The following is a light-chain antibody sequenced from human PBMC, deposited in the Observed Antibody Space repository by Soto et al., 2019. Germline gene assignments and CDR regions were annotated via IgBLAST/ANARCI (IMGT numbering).Light chain of an antibody. J-gene: IGLJ2*01. V-gene: IGLV2-14*01. CDR2: EVS. CDR1: SRDVGAFNF. CDR3: SSYTSRTTRV. Sequence: QSALTQPASVSGSPGQSITISCTGASRDVGAFNFVSWYQQHPGKAPKLLIYEVSNRPSGLSTRFSGSKSGNTASLTISGLQAEDEADYYCSSYTSRTTRVFGGGTKLTVL.